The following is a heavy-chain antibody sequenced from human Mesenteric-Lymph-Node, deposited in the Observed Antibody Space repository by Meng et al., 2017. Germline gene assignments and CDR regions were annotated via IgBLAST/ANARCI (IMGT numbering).Heavy chain of an antibody. J-gene: IGHJ4*02. Sequence: QERLKESGPGLLKPSQHLSLTCTVSGGSISSGDYYWSWIRQPPGKGLEWIGYIYYSGSTYYNPSLKSRVTISVDTSKNQFSLKLSSVTAADTAVHYCARDRTTGRYFDYWGQGTLVTVSS. CDR2: IYYSGST. V-gene: IGHV4-30-4*01. D-gene: IGHD4-11*01. CDR1: GGSISSGDYY. CDR3: ARDRTTGRYFDY.